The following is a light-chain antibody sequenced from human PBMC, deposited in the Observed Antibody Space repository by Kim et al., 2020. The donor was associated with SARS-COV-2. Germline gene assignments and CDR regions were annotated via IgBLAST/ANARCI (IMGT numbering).Light chain of an antibody. CDR2: DAS. Sequence: ASVGDRGTVTCRASQSINKWLAWYQQKPGKAPKLLIHDASSLESGVSSRISGSGSGTELTLTISSLQPDDFANYSGQQYNSYPWTFGQGTKVDIK. CDR3: QQYNSYPWT. J-gene: IGKJ1*01. CDR1: QSINKW. V-gene: IGKV1-5*01.